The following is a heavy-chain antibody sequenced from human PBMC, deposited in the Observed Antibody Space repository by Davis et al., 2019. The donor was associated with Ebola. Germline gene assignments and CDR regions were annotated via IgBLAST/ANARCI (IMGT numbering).Heavy chain of an antibody. Sequence: GESLKISCAASGFTFSSYSMNWVRQAPGKGLEWVSFISSSSSYMYYADSVKGRFTISRDNAKNSLYLQMNSLRAEETAVYYCARRSSQALDWGQGTLVTVSS. J-gene: IGHJ4*02. CDR2: ISSSSSYM. D-gene: IGHD6-6*01. CDR1: GFTFSSYS. V-gene: IGHV3-21*01. CDR3: ARRSSQALD.